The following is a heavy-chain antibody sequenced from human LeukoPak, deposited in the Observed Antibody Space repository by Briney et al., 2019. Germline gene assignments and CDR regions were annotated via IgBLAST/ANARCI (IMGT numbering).Heavy chain of an antibody. Sequence: GGSLRLSCAASGFSFDDYVMPWVRQAPGKGLEWVSGISWNSGTISYADYVKGRFTTSRDNSKNTLYLQMNSLTAEDTAVYYCAKAKLPGYSSGWYFDYWGQGTLVTVSS. CDR1: GFSFDDYV. CDR2: ISWNSGTI. D-gene: IGHD6-19*01. CDR3: AKAKLPGYSSGWYFDY. V-gene: IGHV3-9*01. J-gene: IGHJ4*02.